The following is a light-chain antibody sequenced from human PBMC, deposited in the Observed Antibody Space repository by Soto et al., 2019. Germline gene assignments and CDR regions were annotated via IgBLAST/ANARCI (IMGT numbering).Light chain of an antibody. CDR3: CSYAGSSTYV. CDR1: SSDVGGNTY. CDR2: EGS. Sequence: QSVLTQPPSASGSPGQSVTISCTGISSDVGGNTYVSWYQQHPGKAPKFIIYEGSKRPSGVSNRFSGSKSGNTASLTISGLQAEDEADYYCCSYAGSSTYVFGTGTKVTVL. V-gene: IGLV2-23*01. J-gene: IGLJ1*01.